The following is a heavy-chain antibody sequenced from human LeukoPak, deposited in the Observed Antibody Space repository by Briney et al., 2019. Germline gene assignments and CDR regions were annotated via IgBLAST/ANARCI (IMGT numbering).Heavy chain of an antibody. D-gene: IGHD3-10*01. J-gene: IGHJ3*02. V-gene: IGHV4-30-4*08. CDR2: IYYSGST. CDR3: ARAQTYFRGVMGDAFDI. Sequence: PSQTLSLTCTVSGGSISIGDYYWSWIRQPPGKGLEWIGYIYYSGSTYYNPSLKSRVTISVDTSKNQFSLKLSSVTAAATAVYYCARAQTYFRGVMGDAFDIWGQGTMVTVSS. CDR1: GGSISIGDYY.